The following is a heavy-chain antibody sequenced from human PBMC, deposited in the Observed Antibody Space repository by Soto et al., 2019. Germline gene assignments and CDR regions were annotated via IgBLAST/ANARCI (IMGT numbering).Heavy chain of an antibody. J-gene: IGHJ4*02. CDR1: GFTFSSYA. Sequence: PGGSLRLSCAASGFTFSSYAMSWVRQAPGKGLEWVAGIGASGDITWYADSVKGRLSISRDNSKNTLYLQLNRLRFEDTAVYYCAKDDFTDRGDDYFDYWGPGTLVTVSS. V-gene: IGHV3-23*01. D-gene: IGHD2-21*02. CDR3: AKDDFTDRGDDYFDY. CDR2: IGASGDIT.